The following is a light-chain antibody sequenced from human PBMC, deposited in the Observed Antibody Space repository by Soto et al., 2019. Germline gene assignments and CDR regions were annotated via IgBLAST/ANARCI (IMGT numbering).Light chain of an antibody. CDR1: SSDVGGYDY. J-gene: IGLJ1*01. CDR2: EVS. Sequence: QSALTQPPSASGSPGQSVTISCTGTSSDVGGYDYVSWYQQHPGKAPKLMIYEVSKRPSGAPDRFSGSKSGNTASLTVSGLQAEDEADYYCSSYAGSSTYVFGTGTRSPS. CDR3: SSYAGSSTYV. V-gene: IGLV2-8*01.